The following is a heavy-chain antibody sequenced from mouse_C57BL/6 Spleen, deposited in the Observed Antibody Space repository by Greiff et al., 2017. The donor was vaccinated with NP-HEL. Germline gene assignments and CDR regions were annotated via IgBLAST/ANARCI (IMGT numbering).Heavy chain of an antibody. Sequence: EVKLVESEGGLVQPGSSMKLSCTVSGFTFSDYYMAWVRQVPEKGLEWVANINYDGSSTYYLDSLKSRFIISRDNAKNILYLQMSSLKSEDTATYYCARANPKFITTVVAGFDYWGQGTTLTVSS. D-gene: IGHD1-1*01. CDR2: INYDGSST. CDR3: ARANPKFITTVVAGFDY. J-gene: IGHJ2*01. V-gene: IGHV5-16*01. CDR1: GFTFSDYY.